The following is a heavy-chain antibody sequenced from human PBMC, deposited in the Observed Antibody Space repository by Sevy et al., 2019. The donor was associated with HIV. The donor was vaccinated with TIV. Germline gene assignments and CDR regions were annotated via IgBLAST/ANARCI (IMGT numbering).Heavy chain of an antibody. Sequence: GGYLRLSCAASGFTFSDYWMHCVRQAPGKGLVWVSRINNDGSYTTYGDSVKGRFTISRDNAKNTLYLQMSSLRAEDSDIDYCARESLYDTRGDYGPRNDYWGQGTMVTVSS. CDR1: GFTFSDYW. CDR3: ARESLYDTRGDYGPRNDY. CDR2: INNDGSYT. V-gene: IGHV3-74*01. J-gene: IGHJ4*02. D-gene: IGHD3-22*01.